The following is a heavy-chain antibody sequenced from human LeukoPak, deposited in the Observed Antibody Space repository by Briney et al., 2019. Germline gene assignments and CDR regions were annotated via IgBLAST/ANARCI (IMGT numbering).Heavy chain of an antibody. J-gene: IGHJ4*02. D-gene: IGHD2-21*02. CDR3: VREDTPATANY. Sequence: SGGSLRLSCAASGFNFANHAMSWVRQTAGKGLEWVSAISGGGVITYYADSVKGRFTISRDNSKDTLFLQMHSLRPGDTAVYYCVREDTPATANYWGQGTLVTISS. CDR1: GFNFANHA. V-gene: IGHV3-23*01. CDR2: ISGGGVIT.